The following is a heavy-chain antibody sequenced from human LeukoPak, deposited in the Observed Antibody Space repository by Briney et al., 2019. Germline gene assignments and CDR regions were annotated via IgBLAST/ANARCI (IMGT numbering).Heavy chain of an antibody. CDR2: IDPSDSYT. V-gene: IGHV5-10-1*01. Sequence: GESLKISCKGSGYRFTCYWNSWVRPMPGKGLEWTGSIDPSDSYTNYSPSFQGHVTISADKSISTAYLQWSSLKASDTAMYYCARQHPLTGYYWVYWGQGTLVTVSS. D-gene: IGHD3-9*01. CDR3: ARQHPLTGYYWVY. J-gene: IGHJ4*02. CDR1: GYRFTCYW.